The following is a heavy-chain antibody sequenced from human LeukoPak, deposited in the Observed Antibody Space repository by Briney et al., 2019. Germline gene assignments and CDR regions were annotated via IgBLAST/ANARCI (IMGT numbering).Heavy chain of an antibody. CDR1: GGSISSSSYY. V-gene: IGHV4-39*01. Sequence: PSETLSLTCTVSGGSISSSSYYWGWIRQPPGKGLEWIGSIYYSGSTYYNPSLKSRVTISVDTSKNQFSLKLSSVTAADTAVYYCARWLGYCSSTSCRYYFDYWGQGTLVTVSS. CDR2: IYYSGST. D-gene: IGHD2-2*01. J-gene: IGHJ4*02. CDR3: ARWLGYCSSTSCRYYFDY.